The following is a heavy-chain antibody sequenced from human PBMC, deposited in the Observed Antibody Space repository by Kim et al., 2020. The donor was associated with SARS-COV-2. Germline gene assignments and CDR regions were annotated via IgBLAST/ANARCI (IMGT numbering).Heavy chain of an antibody. CDR2: INHGGST. V-gene: IGHV4-34*01. J-gene: IGHJ6*02. CDR1: GGSFSGFF. CDR3: ARGGSPPPV. D-gene: IGHD3-10*01. Sequence: SETLSLTCAVYGGSFSGFFWSWIRQPPGKVMDCIGEINHGGSTNYNPSLRSRVTISADTSNSQFSLKLSSVPAADTALYFCARGGSPPPVWAQG.